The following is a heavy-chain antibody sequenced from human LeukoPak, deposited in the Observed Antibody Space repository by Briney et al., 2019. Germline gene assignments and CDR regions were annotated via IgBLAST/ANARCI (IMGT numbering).Heavy chain of an antibody. CDR3: ARESGSSGYYNFDY. D-gene: IGHD3-22*01. V-gene: IGHV3-66*01. J-gene: IGHJ4*02. CDR2: IYSGGST. CDR1: GFTVSSNY. Sequence: GGSLRLSCAASGFTVSSNYMSWVRQAPGKGLEWVSVIYSGGSTYYADSVKGRFTISRDNSKNTLYLQMNSLRAEDTAVYYCARESGSSGYYNFDYWGQGTLVTVSS.